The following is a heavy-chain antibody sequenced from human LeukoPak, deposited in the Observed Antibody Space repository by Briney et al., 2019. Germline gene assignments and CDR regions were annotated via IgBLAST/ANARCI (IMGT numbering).Heavy chain of an antibody. CDR1: GYTFSNFG. D-gene: IGHD1-26*01. V-gene: IGHV1-18*01. J-gene: IGHJ4*02. CDR2: ISGNNDKP. CDR3: ARDGRSTDDY. Sequence: SVSLSCKASGYTFSNFGISWGRHGPGQGLEWMGWISGNNDKPNYGQKFQDRLTVTTDSSTNTAYMELRNLRSDETAVYYCARDGRSTDDYWGEGTLVTVSS.